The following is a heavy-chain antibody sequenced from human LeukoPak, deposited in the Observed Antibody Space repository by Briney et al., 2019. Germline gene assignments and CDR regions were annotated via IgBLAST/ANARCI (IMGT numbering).Heavy chain of an antibody. D-gene: IGHD6-13*01. CDR1: GFAFSSYG. CDR3: ARDFMYSISCTGC. CDR2: IHYDSSTE. J-gene: IGHJ4*02. Sequence: GGSLRLSCAASGFAFSSYGMHWVRQAPGKGLEWVAYIHYDSSTEDYADSVKGRFTISRDNAKNTMYLQMNSLRVEDTAVYYCARDFMYSISCTGCWGQGTLVTVSS. V-gene: IGHV3-30*02.